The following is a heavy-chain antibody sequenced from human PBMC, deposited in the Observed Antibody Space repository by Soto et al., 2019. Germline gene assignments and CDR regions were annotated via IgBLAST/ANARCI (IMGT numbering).Heavy chain of an antibody. CDR1: GYTFTGYY. J-gene: IGHJ4*02. Sequence: WASVKVSCKASGYTFTGYYMHWVRQAPRQGLEWMGWINPNSGGTNYAQKFQGRVTMTRDTSISTAYMELSRLRSDDTAVYYCARGLRLAAAGPGPFDDWGKGNMVTVYS. V-gene: IGHV1-2*02. CDR3: ARGLRLAAAGPGPFDD. CDR2: INPNSGGT. D-gene: IGHD6-13*01.